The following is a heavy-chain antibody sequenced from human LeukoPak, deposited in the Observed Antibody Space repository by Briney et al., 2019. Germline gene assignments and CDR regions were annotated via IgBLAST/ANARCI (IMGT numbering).Heavy chain of an antibody. CDR1: GFTFSSYA. V-gene: IGHV3-23*01. D-gene: IGHD6-13*01. J-gene: IGHJ4*02. Sequence: GSLRLSCAASGFTFSSYAMSWVRQAPGKGLECVSSISGSGGSIYYADSVKGRFTISRDNSKSTLYLQMNSLRAEDTAIYYCAKEAVAAAGPFDYWGQGTLVTVSS. CDR3: AKEAVAAAGPFDY. CDR2: ISGSGGSI.